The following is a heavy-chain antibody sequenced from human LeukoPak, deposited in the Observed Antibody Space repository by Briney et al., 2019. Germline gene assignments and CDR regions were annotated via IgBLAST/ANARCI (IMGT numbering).Heavy chain of an antibody. D-gene: IGHD7-27*01. CDR1: GGSINNYY. CDR3: ARDSTGETPLDI. J-gene: IGHJ3*02. CDR2: IFYNGRT. Sequence: SETLSLTCTVSGGSINNYYWSWIRQPPGKGLEWIGYIFYNGRTNYSPSLKSRVTISLDTSKNQFSLKLSSVTAADTALYYCARDSTGETPLDIWGQGTMVTVSS. V-gene: IGHV4-59*13.